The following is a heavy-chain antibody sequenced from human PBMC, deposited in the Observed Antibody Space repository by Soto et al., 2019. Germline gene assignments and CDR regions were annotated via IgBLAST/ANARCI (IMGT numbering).Heavy chain of an antibody. CDR1: GFTFSTYE. Sequence: EVQLVESGGGLVQPGGSLRLSCAASGFTFSTYEMNWVRQAPGKGLEWVSYISSSGSTIYYADSVKGRFTISRDNAKNSLYLRMNTLRAEDTAVYYCARVRLAYGDIDYWGQGTLVTVSS. CDR2: ISSSGSTI. CDR3: ARVRLAYGDIDY. J-gene: IGHJ4*02. V-gene: IGHV3-48*03. D-gene: IGHD4-17*01.